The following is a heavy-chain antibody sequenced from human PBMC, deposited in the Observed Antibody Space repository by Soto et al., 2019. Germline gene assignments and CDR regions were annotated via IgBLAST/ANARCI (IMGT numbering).Heavy chain of an antibody. D-gene: IGHD6-13*01. Sequence: EVQLVESGGGLVQPGGSLRLSCAASGFTFSSYEMNWVRQAPGKGLEWVSYISSSGSTIYYADSVKGRFTISRDNAKNSLYLQMNSLRAEDTAVYYCARAGIVAAGEGGDGMDVWGQGTTFTVSS. CDR2: ISSSGSTI. V-gene: IGHV3-48*03. CDR3: ARAGIVAAGEGGDGMDV. CDR1: GFTFSSYE. J-gene: IGHJ6*02.